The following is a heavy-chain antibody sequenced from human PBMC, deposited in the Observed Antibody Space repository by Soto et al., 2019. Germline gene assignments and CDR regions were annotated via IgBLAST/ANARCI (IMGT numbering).Heavy chain of an antibody. CDR2: TSYDGTSK. D-gene: IGHD6-19*01. CDR3: ARDTRYSSGYYAS. Sequence: QVRLVESGGGVVQPGRSLRLSCAASGFIFSSDAMHWVRQAPGKGLEWVAVTSYDGTSKYYADSVKGRFFISRDNFKNTLYLQMNSLRPEDTAVYYCARDTRYSSGYYASWGQGTLVTVSS. CDR1: GFIFSSDA. V-gene: IGHV3-30-3*01. J-gene: IGHJ4*02.